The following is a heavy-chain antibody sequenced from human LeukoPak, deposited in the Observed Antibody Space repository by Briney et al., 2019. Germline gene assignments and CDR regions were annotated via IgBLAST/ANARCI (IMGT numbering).Heavy chain of an antibody. CDR3: ARDTMVRGVIIGGDYYYYGIDV. D-gene: IGHD3-10*01. Sequence: PSETLSLTCTVSGGSISSGGYYWSWIRQHPGKGLEWIGYIYYSGSTYYNPSLKSRVTISVDTSKNQFSRKLSSVTAADTAVYYCARDTMVRGVIIGGDYYYYGIDVWGQGTTVTVSS. CDR2: IYYSGST. V-gene: IGHV4-31*03. CDR1: GGSISSGGYY. J-gene: IGHJ6*02.